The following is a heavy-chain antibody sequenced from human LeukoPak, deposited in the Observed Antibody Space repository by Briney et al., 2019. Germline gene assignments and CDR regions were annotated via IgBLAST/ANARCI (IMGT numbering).Heavy chain of an antibody. CDR2: IHYSGST. J-gene: IGHJ4*02. Sequence: SETLSLTCTVSGGSISSSTHYWGWIRQPPGKGLEWMGSIHYSGSTYYNPSLKSRVTISVDTSKNQFSLKLSSVTAADTAVYYCASPPNYWGQGTLVTVSS. CDR1: GGSISSSTHY. V-gene: IGHV4-39*07. CDR3: ASPPNY.